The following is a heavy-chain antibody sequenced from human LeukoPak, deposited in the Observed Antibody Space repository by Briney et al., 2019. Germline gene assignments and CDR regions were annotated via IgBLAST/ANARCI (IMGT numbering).Heavy chain of an antibody. CDR2: IYHSGST. CDR3: ARADSGYDFHY. Sequence: PSVTLSLTCAVSGYSISSGYYWGWIRQPPGKGLEWIGSIYHSGSTYYNPSLKSRVTISVDTSKNQFSPKLSSVTAADTAVYYCARADSGYDFHYWGQGTLVTVSS. D-gene: IGHD5-12*01. CDR1: GYSISSGYY. J-gene: IGHJ4*02. V-gene: IGHV4-38-2*01.